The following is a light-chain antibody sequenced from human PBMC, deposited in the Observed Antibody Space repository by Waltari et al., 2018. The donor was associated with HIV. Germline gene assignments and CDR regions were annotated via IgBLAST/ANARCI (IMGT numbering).Light chain of an antibody. V-gene: IGLV1-47*02. CDR3: QSYGAGLGGFYV. CDR1: SSNIGSNY. Sequence: QSVLTQPPSASGTPGQRVTISCSGSSSNIGSNYVYWYQKLPGMAPKLLIYGDDNRPSGVPDRFSASKSGTSASLAITGLQPEDEAEYYCQSYGAGLGGFYVFGSGTKVTV. J-gene: IGLJ1*01. CDR2: GDD.